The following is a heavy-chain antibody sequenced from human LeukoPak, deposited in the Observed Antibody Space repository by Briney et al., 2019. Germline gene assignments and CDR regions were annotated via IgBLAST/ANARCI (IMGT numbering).Heavy chain of an antibody. CDR1: GGSFSGYY. CDR2: INHSGST. D-gene: IGHD4-17*01. V-gene: IGHV4-34*01. CDR3: ARASYGDYNFDY. Sequence: PSETLSLTCAVYGGSFSGYYWSWIRQPPGKGLEWIGEINHSGSTNYNPSLKGRVTMSVDTSKNQFSLKLTSVTAADTAVYYCARASYGDYNFDYWGQGTLVTVSS. J-gene: IGHJ4*02.